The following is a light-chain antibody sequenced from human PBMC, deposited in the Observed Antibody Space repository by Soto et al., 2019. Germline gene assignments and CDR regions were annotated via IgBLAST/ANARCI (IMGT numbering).Light chain of an antibody. CDR3: SSYTSGSTRV. Sequence: QSALTQPASVSGSPGQSITISCTGTTSDVGGYNYVSWYQHHPDKAPKLMIYEVSNRPSGVSNRFSGSKSGNTASLTISGLQTADEADYYCSSYTSGSTRVVGTGTKVTVL. CDR1: TSDVGGYNY. CDR2: EVS. J-gene: IGLJ1*01. V-gene: IGLV2-14*01.